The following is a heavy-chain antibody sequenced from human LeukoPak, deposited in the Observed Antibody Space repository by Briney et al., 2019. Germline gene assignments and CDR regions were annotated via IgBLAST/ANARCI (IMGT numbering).Heavy chain of an antibody. CDR3: ARGSYYGSGSYDI. Sequence: SVKVSCKASGGTFSSYAISWVRQAPGQGLEWMGGIIPIFGTANYAQKFQGRVTITADESTSTAYMELSSLRSEDTAVYYCARGSYYGSGSYDIWGQGTMVTVSS. CDR2: IIPIFGTA. J-gene: IGHJ3*02. CDR1: GGTFSSYA. D-gene: IGHD3-10*01. V-gene: IGHV1-69*01.